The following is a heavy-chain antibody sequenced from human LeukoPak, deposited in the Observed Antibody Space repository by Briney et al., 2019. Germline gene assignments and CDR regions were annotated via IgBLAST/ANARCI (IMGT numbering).Heavy chain of an antibody. CDR2: ISDNSKHI. V-gene: IGHV3-21*01. D-gene: IGHD4-17*01. Sequence: PGGSLRLSCAASGFTFSSYTMTWVRQAPGKGLEWVSCISDNSKHIYYADSVKGRFTISRDNAKSSLYLQMNSLRAEDTAVYYCARDSFDGDSDDAFDIWGQGTMVTVSS. CDR3: ARDSFDGDSDDAFDI. CDR1: GFTFSSYT. J-gene: IGHJ3*02.